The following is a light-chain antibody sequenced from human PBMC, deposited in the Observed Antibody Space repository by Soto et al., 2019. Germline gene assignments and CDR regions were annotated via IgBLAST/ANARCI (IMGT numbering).Light chain of an antibody. CDR1: QSISSN. J-gene: IGKJ2*01. Sequence: DIQMTQSPSSPSASVGDRVTITCRASQSISSNLNWYQQKPGEAPKLLIYVASSLQSGVPSRFSGSESGTDYTLTISSLQPDDFGTYYCQQSYSTPYTFGQGTKLEIK. V-gene: IGKV1-39*01. CDR2: VAS. CDR3: QQSYSTPYT.